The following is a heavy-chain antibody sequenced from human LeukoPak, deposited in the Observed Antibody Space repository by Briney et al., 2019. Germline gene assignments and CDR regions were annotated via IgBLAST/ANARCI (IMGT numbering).Heavy chain of an antibody. D-gene: IGHD3/OR15-3a*01. V-gene: IGHV3-7*03. CDR3: AKDKDIGGVLDSPTFDS. J-gene: IGHJ4*02. Sequence: GGSLRLSCAASGFTFSRSWMTWVRQASGEGLEWLGNINEDGSVKNYVGSVKGRFTISRDTGKNSLYLQMNSLRTEDMGLYYCAKDKDIGGVLDSPTFDSWGQGTLVTVSS. CDR1: GFTFSRSW. CDR2: INEDGSVK.